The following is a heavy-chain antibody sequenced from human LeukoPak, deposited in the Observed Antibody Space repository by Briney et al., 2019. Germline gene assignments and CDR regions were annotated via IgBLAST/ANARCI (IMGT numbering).Heavy chain of an antibody. CDR1: GGTFSSYT. CDR2: IIPILGIA. V-gene: IGHV1-69*04. Sequence: ASVKVSCKASGGTFSSYTISWVRQAPGQGLEWMGRIIPILGIANYAQKFQGRVTITADKSTRTAYMELSSMRSEDTAVYYCARDDREWLSFYYYYYMDVWGKGTTVTVSS. J-gene: IGHJ6*03. D-gene: IGHD3-3*01. CDR3: ARDDREWLSFYYYYYMDV.